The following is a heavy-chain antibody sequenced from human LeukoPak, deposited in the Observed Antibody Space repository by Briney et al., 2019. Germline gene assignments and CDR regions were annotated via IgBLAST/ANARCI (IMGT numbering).Heavy chain of an antibody. Sequence: PGGSLRLSCEASGFTFSSYDMHWVRQAPGKGLEWVAFIRYDGSYTYYADSVKGRFTISRDNSKNTLYLQMNSLRAEDTAVYYCARDYRARLDYWGQGTLVTVSS. V-gene: IGHV3-30*02. CDR3: ARDYRARLDY. CDR1: GFTFSSYD. CDR2: IRYDGSYT. J-gene: IGHJ4*02.